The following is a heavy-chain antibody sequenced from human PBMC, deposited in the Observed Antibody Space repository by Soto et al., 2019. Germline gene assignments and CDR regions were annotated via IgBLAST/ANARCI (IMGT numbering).Heavy chain of an antibody. CDR2: IIPMFGTP. Sequence: QVQLVQSGTEVKKSGSSVKVSCKASVDTFTNFAISWMRQAPGQGLEWMGGIIPMFGTPNYAQKFQGSVTITADRSTSTAYLELRSLRSEDTAVYYCARGLRGYTGYDGGGAFDIWGQGTMVTVSS. J-gene: IGHJ3*02. D-gene: IGHD5-12*01. CDR1: VDTFTNFA. CDR3: ARGLRGYTGYDGGGAFDI. V-gene: IGHV1-69*06.